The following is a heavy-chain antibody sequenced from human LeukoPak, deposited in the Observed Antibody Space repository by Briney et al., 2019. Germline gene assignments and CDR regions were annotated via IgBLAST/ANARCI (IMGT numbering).Heavy chain of an antibody. CDR2: ISGSGGST. CDR3: AKSGDQVTVTKLDY. Sequence: GGSLRLSCAASGFTFSNYVMSWVRQAPGKGLEGVSGISGSGGSTFYADSVKGRFTISRDNSKNTLYLEMNSLRAEDTALFYCAKSGDQVTVTKLDYWGQGTLVTVSS. V-gene: IGHV3-23*01. CDR1: GFTFSNYV. D-gene: IGHD4-17*01. J-gene: IGHJ4*02.